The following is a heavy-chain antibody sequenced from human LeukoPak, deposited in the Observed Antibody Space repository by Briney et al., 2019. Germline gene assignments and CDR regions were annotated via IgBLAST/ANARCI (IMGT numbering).Heavy chain of an antibody. CDR2: IYYSGST. Sequence: SETLSLTCTVSGGSISSSSYYWGWIRQPPGKGLEWIGYIYYSGSTNYNPSLKSRVTISVDTSKNQFSLKLSSVTAADTAVYYCARFITMVRGVTFFDYWGQGTLVTVSS. CDR3: ARFITMVRGVTFFDY. J-gene: IGHJ4*02. V-gene: IGHV4-61*05. D-gene: IGHD3-10*01. CDR1: GGSISSSSYY.